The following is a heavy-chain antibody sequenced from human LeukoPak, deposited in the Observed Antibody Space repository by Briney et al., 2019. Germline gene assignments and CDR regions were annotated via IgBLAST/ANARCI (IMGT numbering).Heavy chain of an antibody. CDR1: GFTFTNYS. Sequence: GGALRLSCAASGFTFTNYSIHWVRQAPGKGLEWVSSITSYSSHISYADSVKGRFTISRDNSKNSLYLLMTNLKAEDTAVYYCARDPWGCDLCGQGTLVIVS. CDR2: ITSYSSHI. J-gene: IGHJ5*02. CDR3: ARDPWGCDL. V-gene: IGHV3-21*01. D-gene: IGHD7-27*01.